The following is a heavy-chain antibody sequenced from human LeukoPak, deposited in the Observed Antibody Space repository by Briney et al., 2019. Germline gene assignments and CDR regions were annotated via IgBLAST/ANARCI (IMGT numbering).Heavy chain of an antibody. V-gene: IGHV3-30*02. CDR2: IRYDGSNK. J-gene: IGHJ4*02. D-gene: IGHD6-13*01. CDR1: GFTFSSYG. Sequence: GGSLRLSCAASGFTFSSYGMHWVRQAPGKGLEWVAFIRYDGSNKYYADSVKGRFTISRDNSKNTLYLQMNSLRAEDTAVYYCAKGGGIAAAAPFDYWGQGTLVTVSS. CDR3: AKGGGIAAAAPFDY.